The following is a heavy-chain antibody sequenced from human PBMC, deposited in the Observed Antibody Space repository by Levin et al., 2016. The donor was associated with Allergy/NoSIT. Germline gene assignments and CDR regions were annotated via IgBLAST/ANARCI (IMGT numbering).Heavy chain of an antibody. CDR1: GFTFNSHA. V-gene: IGHV3-30-3*01. Sequence: GESLKISCSVSGFTFNSHAMHWVLQAPGKGLEWVAIISHDGTNKYYSDSVKGRFTISRDNSKNTVSLQMNSLTTADTSLYYCVRDGGYSYGWFDYWGRGTLVTVSS. D-gene: IGHD5-18*01. CDR2: ISHDGTNK. J-gene: IGHJ4*01. CDR3: VRDGGYSYGWFDY.